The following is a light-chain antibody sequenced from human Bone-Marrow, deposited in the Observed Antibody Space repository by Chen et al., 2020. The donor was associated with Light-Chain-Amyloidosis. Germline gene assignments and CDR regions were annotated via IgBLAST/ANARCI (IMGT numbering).Light chain of an antibody. Sequence: DIVMTQSPLSLPVTPGEPASMSCRSSQSLLADNGHNYWDWYLQKPGQSPQLLIYVASNRASGVPDRFSGGGSGTDFTLTISRVEAEDVGIYYCMQTLQTPLTFGGGTKVEIK. CDR2: VAS. V-gene: IGKV2-28*01. CDR1: QSLLADNGHNY. J-gene: IGKJ4*01. CDR3: MQTLQTPLT.